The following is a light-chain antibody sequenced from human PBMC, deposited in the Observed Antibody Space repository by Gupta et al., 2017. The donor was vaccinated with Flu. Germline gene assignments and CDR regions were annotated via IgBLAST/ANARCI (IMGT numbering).Light chain of an antibody. CDR3: LHSDAPPFT. Sequence: IQLTQSPSSLSASVRDRVAITCRASQSIDNYLNWYQQTPGNAPKLLIYAASTLQSGVPPRFSGSGSGTDFTLTINRLQPEDFATYYCLHSDAPPFTFGHGTRVDIK. V-gene: IGKV1-39*01. CDR2: AAS. CDR1: QSIDNY. J-gene: IGKJ3*01.